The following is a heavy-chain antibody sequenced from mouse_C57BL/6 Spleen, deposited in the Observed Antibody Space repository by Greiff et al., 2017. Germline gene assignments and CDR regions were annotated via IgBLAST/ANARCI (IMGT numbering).Heavy chain of an antibody. Sequence: EVQLQQSGPELVKPGASVKMSCKASGYTFTDYNMHWVKQSHGKSLEWIGYINPNNGGTSYNQKFKGKATLTVNKSSSTAYMELRSLTSEDSAVYYCARSGDYDYDEFAYWGQGTLVTVSA. J-gene: IGHJ3*01. CDR3: ARSGDYDYDEFAY. CDR1: GYTFTDYN. CDR2: INPNNGGT. D-gene: IGHD2-4*01. V-gene: IGHV1-22*01.